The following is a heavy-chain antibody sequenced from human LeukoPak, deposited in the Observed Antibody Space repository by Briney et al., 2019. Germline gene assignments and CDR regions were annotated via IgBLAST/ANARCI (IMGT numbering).Heavy chain of an antibody. Sequence: PGGSLRLSCAASGFTFDDYAMHWVRQAPGKGLEWVSLISGDGDSTYYADSVKDRFTISRDNVKNMVYLDMNGLRGDDTAVYYCARSGIGRGFDIWGRGATVTVSS. V-gene: IGHV3-43*02. J-gene: IGHJ3*02. CDR3: ARSGIGRGFDI. D-gene: IGHD2/OR15-2a*01. CDR2: ISGDGDST. CDR1: GFTFDDYA.